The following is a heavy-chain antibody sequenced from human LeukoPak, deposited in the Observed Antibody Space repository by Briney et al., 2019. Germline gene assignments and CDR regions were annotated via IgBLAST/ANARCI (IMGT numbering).Heavy chain of an antibody. V-gene: IGHV3-74*01. J-gene: IGHJ3*02. Sequence: GGSLRLSCAASGFTFSSYWMHWVRQAPGKGLVWVSRINSDGSSTSYAASVKGRFTISRDNAKNTLYLQMNSLRAEDTAVYYCAHYDSSSYHAFDIWGQGTMVTVSS. CDR2: INSDGSST. D-gene: IGHD3-22*01. CDR1: GFTFSSYW. CDR3: AHYDSSSYHAFDI.